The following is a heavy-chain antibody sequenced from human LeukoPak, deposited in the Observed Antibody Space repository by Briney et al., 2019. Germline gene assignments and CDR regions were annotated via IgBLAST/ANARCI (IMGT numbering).Heavy chain of an antibody. V-gene: IGHV1-46*01. J-gene: IGHJ4*02. D-gene: IGHD2-15*01. CDR2: INPSGGST. CDR1: GGTFSSYA. CDR3: ARDPGHIVVVVAATRSYYFDY. Sequence: ASVKVSCKASGGTFSSYAISWVRQAPGQGLEWMGIINPSGGSTSYAQKFRGRVTMTRDTSTSTVYMELSSLRSEDTAVYYCARDPGHIVVVVAATRSYYFDYWGQGTLVTVSS.